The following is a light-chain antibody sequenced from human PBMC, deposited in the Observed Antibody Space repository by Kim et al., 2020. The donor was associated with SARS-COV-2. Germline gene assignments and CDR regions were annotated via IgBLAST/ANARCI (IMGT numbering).Light chain of an antibody. Sequence: SYELTQPPSVSVAPGKTATISCGGDDIGRKVVHWYQQKPGQAPLLVVYSDPDRPPRIPERFSVSNSGNTATLTISRVEAGDEADYYCQVWDMLSYHWLFGGGTKLTVL. CDR2: SDP. CDR1: DIGRKV. CDR3: QVWDMLSYHWL. J-gene: IGLJ2*01. V-gene: IGLV3-21*04.